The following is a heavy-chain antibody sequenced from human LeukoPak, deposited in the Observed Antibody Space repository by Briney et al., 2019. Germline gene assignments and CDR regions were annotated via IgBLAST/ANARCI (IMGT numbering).Heavy chain of an antibody. Sequence: SETLSLTCTVSGGSISSYYWSWIRQPPGKGLEWIGYIYYSGSTNYNPSLKSRVTISVDTSKNQFSLKLSSVTAADTAVYYCARVKRRRTSGGHNWFDPWGQGTLVTVSS. D-gene: IGHD3-16*01. V-gene: IGHV4-59*01. CDR1: GGSISSYY. J-gene: IGHJ5*02. CDR3: ARVKRRRTSGGHNWFDP. CDR2: IYYSGST.